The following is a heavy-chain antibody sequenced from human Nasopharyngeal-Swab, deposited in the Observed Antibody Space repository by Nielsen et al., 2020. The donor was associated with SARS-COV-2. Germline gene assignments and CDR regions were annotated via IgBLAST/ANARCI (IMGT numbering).Heavy chain of an antibody. J-gene: IGHJ4*02. CDR2: IYSGGST. D-gene: IGHD3-16*01. CDR3: ARGSEAGRYASDY. V-gene: IGHV3-53*04. CDR1: GFTVSSNY. Sequence: GGSLRLSCAASGFTVSSNYMSWVRQAPGKGLEWVSVIYSGGSTYYADSVKGRFTISRHNSKNTLYLQLNSLTAEDTAVYYCARGSEAGRYASDYWGQGTLVTVSS.